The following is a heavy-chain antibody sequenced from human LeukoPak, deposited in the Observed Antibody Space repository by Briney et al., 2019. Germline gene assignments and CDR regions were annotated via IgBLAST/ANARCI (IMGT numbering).Heavy chain of an antibody. V-gene: IGHV1-18*01. Sequence: ASVKVSCKTSGYTFTSSGITWVRQAPGQGLEWMGWISTYNGYSKYARNLQGRVTMTADTSTSTAYMELSSLRSDDTAVYYCAKNSSGVYSDYWGQGTLVTVSS. J-gene: IGHJ4*02. CDR3: AKNSSGVYSDY. D-gene: IGHD6-19*01. CDR1: GYTFTSSG. CDR2: ISTYNGYS.